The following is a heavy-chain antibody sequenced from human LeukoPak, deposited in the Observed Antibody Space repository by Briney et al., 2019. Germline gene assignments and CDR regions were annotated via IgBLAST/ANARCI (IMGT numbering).Heavy chain of an antibody. D-gene: IGHD3-3*01. V-gene: IGHV3-73*01. CDR3: TRKDYDFWSEGNWFDN. J-gene: IGHJ5*02. CDR1: GFTFSGSA. CDR2: IRSKANSYAT. Sequence: GGSLRLSCAASGFTFSGSAMHWVRQASGKGLEWVGRIRSKANSYATAYAASVKGRFTISRDDSKNTAYLQMNSLKTEDTAVYYCTRKDYDFWSEGNWFDNWGQGTLVTVSS.